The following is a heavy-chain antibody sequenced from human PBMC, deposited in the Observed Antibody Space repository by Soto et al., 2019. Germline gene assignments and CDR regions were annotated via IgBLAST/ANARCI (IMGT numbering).Heavy chain of an antibody. V-gene: IGHV1-46*01. CDR3: ARLPGGGDAKNYLDP. J-gene: IGHJ5*02. CDR2: ISPDGGST. D-gene: IGHD3-16*01. CDR1: GYDFTDHY. Sequence: ASVKVSCKASGYDFTDHYIHWVRQAPGQGLEWMGIISPDGGSTRYSQKFQARITMTRDTSTSTVYMELSSLRSEDTAVYYCARLPGGGDAKNYLDPWGQGTLVTVSS.